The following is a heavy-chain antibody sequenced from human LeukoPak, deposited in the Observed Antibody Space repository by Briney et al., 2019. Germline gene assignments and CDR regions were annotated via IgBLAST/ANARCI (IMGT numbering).Heavy chain of an antibody. CDR1: GYSFTSYW. Sequence: GESLKISCKGSGYSFTSYWIGWVRQMPGKGLEWMGIIYPGDSDTRYSPSFQGQVTISADKSISTAYLQWSSLKASDTAMYYCARLSVVVEAAEGSWFDPWGQGTLVTVSS. CDR3: ARLSVVVEAAEGSWFDP. V-gene: IGHV5-51*01. J-gene: IGHJ5*02. CDR2: IYPGDSDT. D-gene: IGHD2-15*01.